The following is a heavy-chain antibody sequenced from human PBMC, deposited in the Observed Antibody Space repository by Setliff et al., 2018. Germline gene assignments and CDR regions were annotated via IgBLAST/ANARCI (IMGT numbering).Heavy chain of an antibody. J-gene: IGHJ4*02. V-gene: IGHV3-33*08. CDR2: IWDDGGNK. Sequence: QPGGSLRLSCAASGFTFSTYRMHWVRQAPGKGLEWVAVIWDDGGNKYHADSVKGRFTISRDNSKNTLYLQMNSLRPEDTAVYYCARTCSGSGCYAGLESWGQGTPVT. CDR1: GFTFSTYR. D-gene: IGHD2-15*01. CDR3: ARTCSGSGCYAGLES.